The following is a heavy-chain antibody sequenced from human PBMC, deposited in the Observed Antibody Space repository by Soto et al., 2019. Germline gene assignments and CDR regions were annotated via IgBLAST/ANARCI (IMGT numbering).Heavy chain of an antibody. D-gene: IGHD2-2*01. CDR1: GGSISSYY. CDR3: ARILGFCSGTSCYPRFDP. V-gene: IGHV4-59*01. J-gene: IGHJ5*02. Sequence: SETLSLTCSVSGGSISSYYWSWIRQPPGKGLELIGYIYYSGNTNYNPSLKSRVTISVDTSKNQFSLKLSSVTAADTALYYCARILGFCSGTSCYPRFDPWGQGSQVTVSS. CDR2: IYYSGNT.